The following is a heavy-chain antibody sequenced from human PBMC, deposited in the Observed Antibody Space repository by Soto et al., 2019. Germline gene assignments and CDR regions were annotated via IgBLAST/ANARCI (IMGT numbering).Heavy chain of an antibody. V-gene: IGHV3-23*01. CDR2: TGLNGRTT. D-gene: IGHD6-6*01. Sequence: PWWSLRLCCSASVFTFSISAMSWFRQAPGKGLEWVSTTGLNGRTTYYADSVKGRFTVSRDNSKDTLDLQMNSLRAEDTAVYYCATVHSTSRSFDYWGQGTLVTVSS. CDR3: ATVHSTSRSFDY. CDR1: VFTFSISA. J-gene: IGHJ4*02.